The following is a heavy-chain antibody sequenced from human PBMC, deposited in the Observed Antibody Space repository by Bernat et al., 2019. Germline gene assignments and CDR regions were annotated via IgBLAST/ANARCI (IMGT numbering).Heavy chain of an antibody. Sequence: EVQLVESGGGLVQPGGSLRLSCAASGFSFRSYSMHWVRQAPGKGLEWISYISSSSSTLYYADSVKGRFTISSDNAKNSLYLQMNSLRGEDTAVYYCTRDDGRVRGVIGLDYWGQGALVTVSS. CDR1: GFSFRSYS. CDR2: ISSSSSTL. V-gene: IGHV3-48*01. D-gene: IGHD3-10*01. CDR3: TRDDGRVRGVIGLDY. J-gene: IGHJ4*02.